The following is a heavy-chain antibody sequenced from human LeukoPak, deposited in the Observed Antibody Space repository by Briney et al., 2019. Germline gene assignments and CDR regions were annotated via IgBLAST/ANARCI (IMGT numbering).Heavy chain of an antibody. D-gene: IGHD6-19*01. V-gene: IGHV4-59*08. J-gene: IGHJ4*02. Sequence: SETLSLTCAVSGGSISSYYWSWIRQPPGMGLEWIGYIYYSGSTNYNPSLKSRVTISVDTSKKQFSLKLRSVIAADTAVYYCARRPAVAYFDYWGQGTLVTVSS. CDR1: GGSISSYY. CDR2: IYYSGST. CDR3: ARRPAVAYFDY.